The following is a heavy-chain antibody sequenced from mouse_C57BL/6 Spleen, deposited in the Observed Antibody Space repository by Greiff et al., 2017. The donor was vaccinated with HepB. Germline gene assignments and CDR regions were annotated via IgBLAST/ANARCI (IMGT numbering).Heavy chain of an antibody. D-gene: IGHD1-1*01. V-gene: IGHV1-82*01. J-gene: IGHJ2*01. CDR1: GYAFSSSW. CDR3: ARRGVVDSYYFDY. CDR2: IYPGDGDT. Sequence: VQVVESGPELVKPGASVKISCKASGYAFSSSWMNWVKQRPGKGLEWIGRIYPGDGDTNYNGKFKGKATLTADKSSSTAYMQLSSLTSEDSAVYFCARRGVVDSYYFDYWGQGTTLTVSS.